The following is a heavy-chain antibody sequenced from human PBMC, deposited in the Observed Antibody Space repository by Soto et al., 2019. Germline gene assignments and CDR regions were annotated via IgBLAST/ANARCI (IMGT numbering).Heavy chain of an antibody. Sequence: QVQLLQSGAEVKKPGASVKISCKASGYTFSSSYIHWVRQAPGQGLGRMGLINPSGFSTDYAQTLQGRVTVTRDTSTSPVYMELSSLRSEDTAVYYCSSGGYTYGFSAMDVWGPGPTVAVSS. CDR2: INPSGFST. CDR1: GYTFSSSY. J-gene: IGHJ6*02. CDR3: SSGGYTYGFSAMDV. V-gene: IGHV1-46*01. D-gene: IGHD5-18*01.